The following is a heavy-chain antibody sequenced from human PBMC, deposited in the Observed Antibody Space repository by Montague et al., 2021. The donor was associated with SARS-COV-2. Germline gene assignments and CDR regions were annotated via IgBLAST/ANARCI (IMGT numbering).Heavy chain of an antibody. CDR2: ISSRGNRV. CDR1: GFKFNDFE. V-gene: IGHV3-48*03. Sequence: SLRLSCAASGFKFNDFEMNWVRQAPGKGPEWVSYISSRGNRVDYVDSVKGRFTISRDNAKNSLYLQMNNLRAEDTAIYYCARATTFLPSAGFYFDHWGQGTLVTVSS. J-gene: IGHJ4*02. D-gene: IGHD6-13*01. CDR3: ARATTFLPSAGFYFDH.